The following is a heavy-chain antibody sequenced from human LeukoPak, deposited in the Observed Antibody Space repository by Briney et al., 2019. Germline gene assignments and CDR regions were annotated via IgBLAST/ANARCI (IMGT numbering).Heavy chain of an antibody. V-gene: IGHV3-64*01. CDR3: ARIDLGGYGL. CDR1: GFTFSSYS. CDR2: ITGNGGST. J-gene: IGHJ4*02. D-gene: IGHD5-12*01. Sequence: PGGSLRLSCAASGFTFSSYSMHWVRQAPGKGLEYLSAITGNGGSTYYAYSVKGRFTISRDNSKNTLYLQMGSLRAEDMAVYYCARIDLGGYGLWGQGTLVTVSS.